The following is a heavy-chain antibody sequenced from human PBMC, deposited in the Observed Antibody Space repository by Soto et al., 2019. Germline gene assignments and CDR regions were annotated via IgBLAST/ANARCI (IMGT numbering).Heavy chain of an antibody. Sequence: GGALRLSCAASGFTFSSYVMHWVRQAPGKGLEWVAVISYDGSNKYYADSVKGRFTISRDNSKNTLYLQMNSLRAEDTAVYYCAKSLLIGGYSYGDVDYWGQGTLVT. CDR1: GFTFSSYV. D-gene: IGHD5-18*01. J-gene: IGHJ4*02. CDR2: ISYDGSNK. CDR3: AKSLLIGGYSYGDVDY. V-gene: IGHV3-30*18.